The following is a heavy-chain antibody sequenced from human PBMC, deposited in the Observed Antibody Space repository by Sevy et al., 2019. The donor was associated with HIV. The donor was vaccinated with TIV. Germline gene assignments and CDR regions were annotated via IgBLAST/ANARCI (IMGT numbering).Heavy chain of an antibody. CDR2: ISGSGGST. CDR1: GFTFSSYA. D-gene: IGHD3-9*01. CDR3: AKAATLLRYFGWLLPFDY. V-gene: IGHV3-23*01. J-gene: IGHJ4*02. Sequence: GGSLRLSCAASGFTFSSYAMSWVRQAPGKGLEWVSAISGSGGSTYYADSVKGRFTISRDNSKDTLYLQMNSLRAEDTAVYYCAKAATLLRYFGWLLPFDYWGQGTLVTVSS.